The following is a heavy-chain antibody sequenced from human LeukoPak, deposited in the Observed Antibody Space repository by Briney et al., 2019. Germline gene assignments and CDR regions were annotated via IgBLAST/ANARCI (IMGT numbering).Heavy chain of an antibody. CDR2: IYYSGST. Sequence: SETLSLTCTVSGGSISSYYWSWIRQPPGKGLEWIGYIYYSGSTNYNPSLTSRVTISVDTSKNQFSLKLSSVTAADTAVYYCARDRFYYYGMDVWGKGTTVTVSS. J-gene: IGHJ6*04. CDR1: GGSISSYY. CDR3: ARDRFYYYGMDV. V-gene: IGHV4-59*01.